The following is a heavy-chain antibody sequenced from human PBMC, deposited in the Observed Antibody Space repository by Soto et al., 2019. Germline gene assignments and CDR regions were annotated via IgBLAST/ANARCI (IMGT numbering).Heavy chain of an antibody. D-gene: IGHD3-9*01. CDR3: ARPPGYISDWYYFDL. CDR1: GYSFIDYY. J-gene: IGHJ4*02. V-gene: IGHV1-2*02. CDR2: ISPKSGGT. Sequence: ASVKVSCKASGYSFIDYYMHWLRQAPGQGFEWMGRISPKSGGTNYAQKFEGRVTMTWDTSLNTAYMELSSLISEDTAVYYCARPPGYISDWYYFDLWGQGTLVTVSS.